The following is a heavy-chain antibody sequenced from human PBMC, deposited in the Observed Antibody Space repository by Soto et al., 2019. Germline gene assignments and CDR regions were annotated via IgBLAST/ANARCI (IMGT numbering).Heavy chain of an antibody. D-gene: IGHD4-17*01. J-gene: IGHJ6*02. V-gene: IGHV4-30-4*01. CDR2: IYYSGST. CDR1: GGSISSGDYY. Sequence: PSETLSLTCTVSGGSISSGDYYWSWIRQPPGKGLEWIGYIYYSGSTYYNPSLKSRVTISVDTSKNQFSLKLSSVTAADTAVYYCARAGGDYGVCYYGMDVWGQGTTVTVSS. CDR3: ARAGGDYGVCYYGMDV.